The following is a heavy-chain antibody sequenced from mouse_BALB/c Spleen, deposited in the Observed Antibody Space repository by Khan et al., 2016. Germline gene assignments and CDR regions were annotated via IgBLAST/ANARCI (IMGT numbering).Heavy chain of an antibody. CDR3: ARAWYSMDY. CDR2: ILPGSGNS. J-gene: IGHJ4*01. Sequence: QVQLQQSGAELMKPGASVKISCKATGYTFNNYWIEWVKQRPGHGLEWIGDILPGSGNSNYNENLKGTATFTADTSSNTAYMQLSSLTSEDSAGYSCARAWYSMDYWGQGTSVTVSA. V-gene: IGHV1-9*01. CDR1: GYTFNNYW.